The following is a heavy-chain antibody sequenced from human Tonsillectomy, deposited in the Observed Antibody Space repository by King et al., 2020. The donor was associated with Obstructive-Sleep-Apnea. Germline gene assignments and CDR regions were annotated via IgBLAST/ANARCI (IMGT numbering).Heavy chain of an antibody. CDR1: GFTFGDYA. D-gene: IGHD3-9*01. Sequence: EVQLVESGGGLVQPGRSLRLSCTASGFTFGDYAMSWFRQAPGKGLEWVGFIRSKAYGGTTEYAASVKGRFTISRDDSKSIAYLQMNSLKTEDTAVYYCGGTYDILMTDAFDIWGQGTMVTVSS. CDR3: GGTYDILMTDAFDI. V-gene: IGHV3-49*03. J-gene: IGHJ3*02. CDR2: IRSKAYGGTT.